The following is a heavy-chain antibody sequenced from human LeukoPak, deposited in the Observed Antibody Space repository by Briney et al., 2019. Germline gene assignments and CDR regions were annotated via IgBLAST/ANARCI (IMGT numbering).Heavy chain of an antibody. CDR3: ARDRYSGSYGAFDI. CDR2: ISRSGSTK. V-gene: IGHV3-11*01. J-gene: IGHJ3*02. Sequence: GGSLRLSCAASGFTFSDYNMRWIRQAPGKGLEWVSSISRSGSTKYYADSVKGRFTISRDNAKNSLFLQMNSLRAEDTAVYYCARDRYSGSYGAFDIWGQGTMVTVSS. CDR1: GFTFSDYN. D-gene: IGHD1-26*01.